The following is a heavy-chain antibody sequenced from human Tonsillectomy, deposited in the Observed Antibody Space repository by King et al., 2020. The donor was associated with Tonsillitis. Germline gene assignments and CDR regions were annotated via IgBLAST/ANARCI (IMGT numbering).Heavy chain of an antibody. CDR1: GFTFSSYS. D-gene: IGHD3-10*01. J-gene: IGHJ4*02. V-gene: IGHV3-21*01. Sequence: VQLVESGRGLVKPGGSLRLSCAASGFTFSSYSMNWVRQAPGKGLEWVSSISSSSSYIYYADSVKGRFTISRDNDKNSLYLQMNSLRAEDTAVYYCARDVITMVPGALDSWAPGTPFTSSS. CDR3: ARDVITMVPGALDS. CDR2: ISSSSSYI.